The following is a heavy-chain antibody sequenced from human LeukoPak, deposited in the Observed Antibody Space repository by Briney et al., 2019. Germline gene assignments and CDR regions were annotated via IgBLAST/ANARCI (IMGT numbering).Heavy chain of an antibody. V-gene: IGHV3-30*02. CDR2: IRYDGSNK. Sequence: GGSLRLSCAASGFTLSSYGMHWVRQAPGKGLEWVAFIRYDGSNKYYADSVKGRFTISRDNSKNTMYLQMNSLRAEDTAVYYCAKGVVPAAARFFPYWGQGTLVTVYS. J-gene: IGHJ4*02. D-gene: IGHD2-2*01. CDR1: GFTLSSYG. CDR3: AKGVVPAAARFFPY.